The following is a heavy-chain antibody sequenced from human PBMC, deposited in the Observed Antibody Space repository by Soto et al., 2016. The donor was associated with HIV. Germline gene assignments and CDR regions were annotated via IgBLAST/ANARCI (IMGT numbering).Heavy chain of an antibody. Sequence: EVQLVESGGGLVQPGGSLRLSCAASGFTVSSTYMSWVRQAPGKGLEWVSIIYSGGNTYYADSVKGRFTISRDNSKNTLYLQMNSLRAEDTAVFYCARKNYNILTGNAFDIWGQGTTVTVSS. CDR3: ARKNYNILTGNAFDI. V-gene: IGHV3-66*01. J-gene: IGHJ3*02. D-gene: IGHD3-9*01. CDR1: GFTVSSTY. CDR2: IYSGGNT.